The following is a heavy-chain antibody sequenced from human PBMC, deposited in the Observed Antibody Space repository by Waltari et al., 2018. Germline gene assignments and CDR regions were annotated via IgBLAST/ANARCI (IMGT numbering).Heavy chain of an antibody. J-gene: IGHJ1*01. D-gene: IGHD4-17*01. CDR3: GRVAFGDDGGYFQH. Sequence: QLQLQESGPGLVKPSETLSLTCPVSGGSISTNYNWAWIRQPPGKGLEWMGNMQYRGSTFYNPSLKSRVTISLDTSMNQFSLRLTSVNAADTAVYFCGRVAFGDDGGYFQHWGQGTLVTISS. CDR2: MQYRGST. V-gene: IGHV4-39*01. CDR1: GGSISTNYN.